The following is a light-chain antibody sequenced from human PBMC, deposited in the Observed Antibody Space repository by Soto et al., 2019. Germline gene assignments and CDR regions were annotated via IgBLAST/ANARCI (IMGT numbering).Light chain of an antibody. CDR2: DVS. CDR1: QNIERW. J-gene: IGKJ5*01. Sequence: DIQMTQSPSTLSASVGDRVTITCRASQNIERWLAWYQQKPGKVPKLLLYDVSSLESGVPSRFSGSGSGTEFILTINGLQPDDFATYYCQQSYTTPVTFGQGTRLEI. CDR3: QQSYTTPVT. V-gene: IGKV1-5*01.